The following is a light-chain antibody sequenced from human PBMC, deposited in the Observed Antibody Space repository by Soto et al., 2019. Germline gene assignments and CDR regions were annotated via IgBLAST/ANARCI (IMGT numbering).Light chain of an antibody. CDR2: VAS. Sequence: MTQSPATLSGSIGDRVTITCRASQTISSWLAWYQQKPGQAPKLLIYVASSLPSGIQSRFSGSGSGTDFTLTIRSLQPEDFAAYYCQQCYISPGAFGHGTQVDIK. CDR3: QQCYISPGA. V-gene: IGKV1-39*01. CDR1: QTISSW. J-gene: IGKJ1*01.